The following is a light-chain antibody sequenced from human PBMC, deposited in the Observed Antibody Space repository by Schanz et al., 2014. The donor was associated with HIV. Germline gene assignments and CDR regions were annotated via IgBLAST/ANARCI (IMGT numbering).Light chain of an antibody. J-gene: IGLJ3*02. Sequence: QSVLAQPPSVSGAPGQRVTISCTGSSSNIGADFDVHWYQLLPGTAPKLLIFDNTNRPPGVPARFSGSKSGSSASLAISGLQAEDEADYFCQSFDSSLNGVVFGGGTKVTVL. CDR3: QSFDSSLNGVV. V-gene: IGLV1-40*01. CDR2: DNT. CDR1: SSNIGADFD.